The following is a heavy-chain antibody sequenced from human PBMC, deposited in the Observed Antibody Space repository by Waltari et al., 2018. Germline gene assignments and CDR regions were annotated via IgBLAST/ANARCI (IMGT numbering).Heavy chain of an antibody. J-gene: IGHJ4*02. Sequence: EVQLLESGGGLVQPGGSLRLSCAASGFTFSSYAMSWVRRAPGEGLEGVAAISGCGGSTYYADSVKGRFTISRDNSKNTLYLQMNSLRAEDTAVYYCAKDKAPLLWFGDYYFDYWGQGTLVTVSS. CDR3: AKDKAPLLWFGDYYFDY. D-gene: IGHD3-10*01. CDR1: GFTFSSYA. CDR2: ISGCGGST. V-gene: IGHV3-23*01.